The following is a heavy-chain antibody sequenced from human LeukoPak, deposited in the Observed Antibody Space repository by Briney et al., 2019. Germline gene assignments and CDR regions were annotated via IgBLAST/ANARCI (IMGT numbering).Heavy chain of an antibody. CDR3: ASSRRDSSGYYYGRPDYYYYYMDV. D-gene: IGHD3-22*01. Sequence: SETLSLTCTVSGASISSSSYYWGWIRQPPGKGLELIGSIYYTGSTYYNPSLRSRVTISVDTSKNQFSLKLTSVTAADTAVYYCASSRRDSSGYYYGRPDYYYYYMDVWGKGTTVTISS. V-gene: IGHV4-39*01. CDR1: GASISSSSYY. CDR2: IYYTGST. J-gene: IGHJ6*03.